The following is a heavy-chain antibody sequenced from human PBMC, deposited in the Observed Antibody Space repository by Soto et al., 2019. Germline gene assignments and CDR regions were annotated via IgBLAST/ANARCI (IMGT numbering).Heavy chain of an antibody. J-gene: IGHJ3*02. D-gene: IGHD6-13*01. CDR1: GFTVSSNY. V-gene: IGHV3-66*01. Sequence: GGSLRLSCAASGFTVSSNYMSWVRQAPGKGLEWVSVIYSGGSTYYADSVKGRFTISRDNSKNTLYLQMNSLRAEDTAVYYCAKEKAAPGGAFDIWGQGTMVTVSS. CDR2: IYSGGST. CDR3: AKEKAAPGGAFDI.